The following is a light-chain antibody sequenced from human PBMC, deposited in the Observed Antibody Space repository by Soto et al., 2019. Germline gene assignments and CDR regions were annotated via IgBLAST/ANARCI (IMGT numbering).Light chain of an antibody. V-gene: IGKV1-5*03. CDR2: KAS. J-gene: IGKJ5*01. CDR1: QSISSW. CDR3: HSRA. Sequence: DIQMTKSPSTLSASVGDRVTITCRASQSISSWLAWYQQKPGKAPKLLIYKASSLESGVPSRFSGSGSGTELTLTISRLQPDDFATYFCHSRAFGQGTRLEIK.